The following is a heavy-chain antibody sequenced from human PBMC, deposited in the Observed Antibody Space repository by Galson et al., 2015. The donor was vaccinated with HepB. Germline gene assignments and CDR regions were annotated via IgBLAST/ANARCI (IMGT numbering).Heavy chain of an antibody. J-gene: IGHJ4*02. D-gene: IGHD2-2*02. CDR3: ARGQLLYPFDFDY. CDR1: GYTFTGYY. CDR2: INPNSGGT. Sequence: SVKVSCKASGYTFTGYYMHWVRQAPGQGLEWMGWINPNSGGTNYAQKFQGRVTMTRDTSISTAYMELSRLRSDDTAVYYCARGQLLYPFDFDYWGQGTLVTVSS. V-gene: IGHV1-2*02.